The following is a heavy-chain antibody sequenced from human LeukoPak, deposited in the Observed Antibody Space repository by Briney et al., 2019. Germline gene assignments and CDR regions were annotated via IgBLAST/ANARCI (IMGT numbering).Heavy chain of an antibody. Sequence: PGGSLRLSCAASGFTFSSYSMNWVRQAPGKGLEWVSSISSSSSYIYYADSVKGRFTISRDNAKNSLYLQMNSLRAEDTAVYYCARDKYAAAGTLGYWGQGALVTVSS. CDR2: ISSSSSYI. CDR3: ARDKYAAAGTLGY. V-gene: IGHV3-21*01. D-gene: IGHD6-13*01. J-gene: IGHJ4*02. CDR1: GFTFSSYS.